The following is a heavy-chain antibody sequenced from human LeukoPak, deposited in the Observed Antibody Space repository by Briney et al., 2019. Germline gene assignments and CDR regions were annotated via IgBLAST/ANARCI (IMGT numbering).Heavy chain of an antibody. CDR2: IDYSGSS. CDR3: ARGYLTGSFDR. Sequence: SETLSLTCTVSGGSISTYYWTWIRQPPGRGLEWIGYIDYSGSSNYNPSLKSRVTISVNTSKSQFSLKLSSVTAADTAVYYCARGYLTGSFDRWGQGTLVTVSS. J-gene: IGHJ4*02. CDR1: GGSISTYY. D-gene: IGHD7-27*01. V-gene: IGHV4-59*12.